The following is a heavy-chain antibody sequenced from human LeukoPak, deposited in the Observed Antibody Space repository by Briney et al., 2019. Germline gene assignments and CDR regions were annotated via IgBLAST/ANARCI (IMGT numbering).Heavy chain of an antibody. CDR2: ISGSGGST. CDR3: ANTDLKQWLVQGGDY. D-gene: IGHD6-19*01. J-gene: IGHJ4*02. Sequence: PGGSLRLPCAASGFTFSSYAMSWVRQAPGKGLEWVSAISGSGGSTYYADSVKGRFTISRDNSKNTLYLQMNSLRAEDTAVYYCANTDLKQWLVQGGDYWGQGTLVTVSS. CDR1: GFTFSSYA. V-gene: IGHV3-23*01.